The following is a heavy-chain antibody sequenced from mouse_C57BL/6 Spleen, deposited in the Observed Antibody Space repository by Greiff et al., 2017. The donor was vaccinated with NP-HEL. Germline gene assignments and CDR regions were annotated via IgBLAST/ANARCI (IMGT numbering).Heavy chain of an antibody. CDR2: IWSGGST. V-gene: IGHV2-2*01. J-gene: IGHJ3*01. D-gene: IGHD2-10*02. Sequence: VQLQQSGPGLVQPSQSLSITCTVSGFSLTSYGVHWVRQSPGKGLEWLGVIWSGGSTDYNAAFISRLSISKDNSKSQVFFKMNSLQADDTARYYCARNSITEGFAYWGQGTLVTVSA. CDR1: GFSLTSYG. CDR3: ARNSITEGFAY.